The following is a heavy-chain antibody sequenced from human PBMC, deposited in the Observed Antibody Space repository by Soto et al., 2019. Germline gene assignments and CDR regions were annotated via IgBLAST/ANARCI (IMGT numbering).Heavy chain of an antibody. CDR1: GGSISSGPYS. D-gene: IGHD3-10*01. CDR2: FYYSEST. V-gene: IGHV4-39*07. CDR3: ARDRVGFGEDEPMDV. J-gene: IGHJ6*02. Sequence: SETLSLTCTVSGGSISSGPYSWGWIRQPPGEGLEWIGTFYYSESTYYNPSLEGRVTISVDTSKNQFSLKLSSVTAADTAVYYCARDRVGFGEDEPMDVWGQGTTVTV.